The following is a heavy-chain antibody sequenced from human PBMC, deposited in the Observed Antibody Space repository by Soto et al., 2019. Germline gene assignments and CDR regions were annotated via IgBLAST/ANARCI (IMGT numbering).Heavy chain of an antibody. D-gene: IGHD2-15*01. V-gene: IGHV1-18*01. CDR1: GYTFTNYG. CDR3: ARDIYGGNCCDAFDI. J-gene: IGHJ3*02. Sequence: QAQLVQSGAEVKKPGASVNISCTASGYTFTNYGFIWVRQAPGHGLEWVGWISPYNGKTEYAQNLQGRVTMTRDKPTSTAYRELRSLRSDDTAVYYCARDIYGGNCCDAFDIWGQGTMVTVSS. CDR2: ISPYNGKT.